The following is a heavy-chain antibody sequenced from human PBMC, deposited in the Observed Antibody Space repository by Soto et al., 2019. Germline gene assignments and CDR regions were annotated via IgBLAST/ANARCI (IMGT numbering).Heavy chain of an antibody. CDR2: ISWNSGNM. Sequence: EVQLVESGGGLVQPGRSLRLSCAASGFTFDDYAMHWVRQAPGKGLEWVSGISWNSGNMDYADSVKGRFTISRDNAKNSLYVQMNSLRAEDTAFYYCAKGIAARPDHFFDYWGQGILVTVSS. CDR1: GFTFDDYA. CDR3: AKGIAARPDHFFDY. J-gene: IGHJ4*02. V-gene: IGHV3-9*01. D-gene: IGHD6-6*01.